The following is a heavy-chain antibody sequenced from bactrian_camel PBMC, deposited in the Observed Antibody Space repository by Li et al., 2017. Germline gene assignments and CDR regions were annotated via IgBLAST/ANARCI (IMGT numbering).Heavy chain of an antibody. CDR2: IYTGGDGT. CDR1: GYTFRPHN. CDR3: AGGYIGSRCDLAATSYNY. J-gene: IGHJ4*01. D-gene: IGHD5*01. Sequence: DVQLVESGGGLVQPGGSLRLPCAASGYTFRPHNMAWFRQAPGKEREAVASIYTGGDGTCYADSVKGRFTISQDNAKNTVYLQMNSLKAEDTAMYYCAGGYIGSRCDLAATSYNYWGQGTQVTVS. V-gene: IGHV3S40*01.